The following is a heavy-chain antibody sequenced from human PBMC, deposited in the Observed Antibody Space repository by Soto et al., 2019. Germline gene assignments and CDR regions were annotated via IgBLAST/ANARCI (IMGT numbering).Heavy chain of an antibody. D-gene: IGHD1-26*01. V-gene: IGHV3-23*01. CDR3: AKNQGVELVPLATVDWFDP. CDR1: GLIFEDFG. CDR2: ISGSGFKK. Sequence: PGGSLRLSCAASGLIFEDFGMSWVRQAPGKGLEWISSISGSGFKKYYADFVKGRFTISRDNSKSTVYLELNNLSAEDTAVYHCAKNQGVELVPLATVDWFDPWGQGSVVTVSS. J-gene: IGHJ5*02.